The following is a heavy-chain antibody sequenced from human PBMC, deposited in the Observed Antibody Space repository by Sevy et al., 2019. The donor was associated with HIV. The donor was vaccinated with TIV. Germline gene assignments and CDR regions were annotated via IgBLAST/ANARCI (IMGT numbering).Heavy chain of an antibody. Sequence: GGSLRLSCAASGFTFSSYSMNWVRQAPGKGLEWVSYISSSSSTIYYGDSVKGRFTITRDNAKNSLYLQMNSLRDEDTAVYYCARGEAGCSGGSCYSARAPFDIWGQGTMVTVSS. D-gene: IGHD2-15*01. J-gene: IGHJ3*02. CDR1: GFTFSSYS. CDR3: ARGEAGCSGGSCYSARAPFDI. CDR2: ISSSSSTI. V-gene: IGHV3-48*02.